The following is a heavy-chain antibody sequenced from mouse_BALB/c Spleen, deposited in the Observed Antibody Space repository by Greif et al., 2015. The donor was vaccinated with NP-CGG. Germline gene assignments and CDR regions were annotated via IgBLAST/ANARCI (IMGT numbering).Heavy chain of an antibody. Sequence: VQLQQSGPELVKPGASVRISCKASGYTFTAYYIHWVKQRPGQGHEWIGWIYPGNVNTKYNEKFKGKATLTADKSSSTVYMQHSSLTSEDSAVYFCVRDAMDYWGQGSSVTVSS. J-gene: IGHJ4*01. CDR3: VRDAMDY. CDR2: IYPGNVNT. V-gene: IGHV1S56*01. CDR1: GYTFTAYY.